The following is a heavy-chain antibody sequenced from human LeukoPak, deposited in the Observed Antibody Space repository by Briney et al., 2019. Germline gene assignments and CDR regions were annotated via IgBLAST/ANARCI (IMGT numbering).Heavy chain of an antibody. J-gene: IGHJ4*02. D-gene: IGHD3-10*01. CDR3: ARGIWFGELSDDY. V-gene: IGHV1-69*04. CDR2: IIPILGIA. Sequence: RASVKVSCKASGGTFSSYAISWVRQAPGQGLEWMGRIIPILGIANYAQKFQGRVTITADKSTSTAYMELSSLRSDDTAVYYCARGIWFGELSDDYWGQGTLVTVSS. CDR1: GGTFSSYA.